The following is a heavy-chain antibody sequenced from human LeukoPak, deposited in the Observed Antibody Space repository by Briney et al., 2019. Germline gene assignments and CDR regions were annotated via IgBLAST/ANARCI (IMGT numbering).Heavy chain of an antibody. J-gene: IGHJ4*02. Sequence: RASVKVSCKASGYTFTGYYMHWVRQAPGQGLGWMGWINPNSGGTNYAQKFQGRVTMTRDTSISTAYMELSRLRSDDTAVYYCARVWNYYYFDYWGQGTLVTVSS. CDR2: INPNSGGT. D-gene: IGHD1-7*01. V-gene: IGHV1-2*02. CDR3: ARVWNYYYFDY. CDR1: GYTFTGYY.